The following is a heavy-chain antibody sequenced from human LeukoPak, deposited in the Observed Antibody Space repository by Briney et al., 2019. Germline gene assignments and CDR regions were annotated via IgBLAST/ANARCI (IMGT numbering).Heavy chain of an antibody. V-gene: IGHV3-23*01. CDR3: AKGSSSSRPYYFDY. CDR2: ITDSGGDT. Sequence: GGSLRLSCAASGFSFSRYAMSWVRQAPGKGLEWVSDITDSGGDTYHADSVKGRFTISRDNSKNTLFLQMNSLRVEDTAVYYCAKGSSSSRPYYFDYWGQGTLVTVSS. J-gene: IGHJ4*02. D-gene: IGHD6-6*01. CDR1: GFSFSRYA.